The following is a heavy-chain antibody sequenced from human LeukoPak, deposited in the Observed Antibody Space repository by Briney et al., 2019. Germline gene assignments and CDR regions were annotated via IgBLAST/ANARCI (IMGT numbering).Heavy chain of an antibody. CDR1: GGSISSGGYY. V-gene: IGHV4-30-2*01. J-gene: IGHJ3*02. D-gene: IGHD3-3*01. CDR3: AREDTSAPYDFWSGYSSWSYAFDI. CDR2: IYHSGST. Sequence: PSETLSLTCTVSGGSISSGGYYWSWIRQPPGKGLEWIGYIYHSGSTYYNPSLKSRVTISVDRSKNQFSLKLSSVTAADTAVYYCAREDTSAPYDFWSGYSSWSYAFDIWGQGTMVTVSS.